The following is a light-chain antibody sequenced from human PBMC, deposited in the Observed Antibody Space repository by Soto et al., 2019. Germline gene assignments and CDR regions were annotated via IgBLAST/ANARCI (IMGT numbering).Light chain of an antibody. Sequence: QSALTQPASVSGAPGQSITISCTGTSSDVGSYTLVSWYQQYPGKAPKIMIYDVSKRPSGVPDRFSGSKSGNTASLTISGLQAEDEADYYCCSYAGSYYVFGTGTKLTVL. CDR2: DVS. J-gene: IGLJ1*01. CDR1: SSDVGSYTL. CDR3: CSYAGSYYV. V-gene: IGLV2-23*02.